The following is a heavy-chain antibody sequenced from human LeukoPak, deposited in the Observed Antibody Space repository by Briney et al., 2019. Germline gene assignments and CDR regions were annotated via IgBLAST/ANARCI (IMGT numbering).Heavy chain of an antibody. Sequence: SETLSLTCTVSSGSISSRSYYWGWIRQPPGKGLEWIGSLYYNVYTYYSPPLKSRVTISADTSRSQFSLGLSYVTAADTAVYYCARQSSSEDYPRFFDYWGQGILVTVSS. D-gene: IGHD4-11*01. CDR1: SGSISSRSYY. CDR2: LYYNVYT. V-gene: IGHV4-39*01. J-gene: IGHJ4*02. CDR3: ARQSSSEDYPRFFDY.